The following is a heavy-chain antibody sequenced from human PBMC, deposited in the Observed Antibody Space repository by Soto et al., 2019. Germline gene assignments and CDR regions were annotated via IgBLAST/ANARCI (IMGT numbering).Heavy chain of an antibody. V-gene: IGHV4-39*01. J-gene: IGHJ6*02. CDR2: IYYSGST. CDR1: GGSISSSSYY. D-gene: IGHD3-3*01. Sequence: SETLSLTCTVSGGSISSSSYYWGWIRQPPGKGLEWIGSIYYSGSTYYNPSLKSRVTISVDTSKNQFSLKLSSVTAVDTAVYYCARRGGRFYYYYGMDVWGQGTTVTVSS. CDR3: ARRGGRFYYYYGMDV.